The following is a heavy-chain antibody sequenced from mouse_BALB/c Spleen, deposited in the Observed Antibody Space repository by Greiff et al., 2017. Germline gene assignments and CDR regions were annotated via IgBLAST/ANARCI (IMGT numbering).Heavy chain of an antibody. CDR2: INPSTGYT. Sequence: QVQLKQSGAELAKPGASVKMSCKASGYTFTSYWMHWVKQRPGQGLEWIGYINPSTGYTEYNQKFKDKATLTADKSSSTAYMQLSSLTSEDSAVYYCARSELLRGYFDYWGQGTTLTVSS. CDR1: GYTFTSYW. CDR3: ARSELLRGYFDY. J-gene: IGHJ2*01. D-gene: IGHD1-1*01. V-gene: IGHV1-7*01.